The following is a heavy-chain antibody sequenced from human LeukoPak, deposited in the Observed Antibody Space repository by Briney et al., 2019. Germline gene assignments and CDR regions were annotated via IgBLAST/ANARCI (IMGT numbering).Heavy chain of an antibody. CDR1: GGSISSSSDY. V-gene: IGHV4-39*01. J-gene: IGHJ6*03. CDR3: ARRLIKQLADYYYMDV. D-gene: IGHD6-6*01. CDR2: IYYSGST. Sequence: SETLSLTCTVSGGSISSSSDYWGWIRQPPGKGLEWIGSIYYSGSTYYNPSLKSRVTISVDTSKNQFSLKLSSVTAADTAVYYCARRLIKQLADYYYMDVWGKGTTVTVSS.